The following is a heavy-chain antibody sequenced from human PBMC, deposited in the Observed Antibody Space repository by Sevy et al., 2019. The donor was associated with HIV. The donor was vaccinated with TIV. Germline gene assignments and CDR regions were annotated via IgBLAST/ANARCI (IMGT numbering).Heavy chain of an antibody. Sequence: SETLSLTCTVSGGSISSGGYYWSWIRQHPGKGLEWIGYIYYSGSTYYNPSLKSRVTISVDTSKNQFSLKLSSVTAADTAMYYCARGGELATTFFDYWGQGTLVTVSS. V-gene: IGHV4-31*03. J-gene: IGHJ4*02. D-gene: IGHD5-12*01. CDR3: ARGGELATTFFDY. CDR1: GGSISSGGYY. CDR2: IYYSGST.